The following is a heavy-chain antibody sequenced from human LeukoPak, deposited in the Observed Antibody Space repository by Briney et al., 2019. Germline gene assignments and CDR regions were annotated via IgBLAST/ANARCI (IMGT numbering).Heavy chain of an antibody. D-gene: IGHD6-19*01. V-gene: IGHV4-61*08. CDR1: GGSFNSDGYY. J-gene: IGHJ3*02. CDR3: ARESGLIDAFDI. Sequence: PSQTLSLTCTVSGGSFNSDGYYWSWIRQPPGKGLEWIGYIYYSGSTNYNPSLKSRVTISVDTSKNQFSLELSSVTAADTAVYYCARESGLIDAFDIWGQGTMVTVSS. CDR2: IYYSGST.